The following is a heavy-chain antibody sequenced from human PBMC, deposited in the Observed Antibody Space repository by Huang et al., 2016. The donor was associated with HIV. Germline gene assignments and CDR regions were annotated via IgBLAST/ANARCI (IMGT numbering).Heavy chain of an antibody. J-gene: IGHJ3*01. Sequence: EVRLVESGGGLVKPGGSLRLACAASGIAFSNAWMSWVRQAPGKGLEGLGRIKSKTHGGTVDYAAPVKGRFTIASDDSKSTLYLQMNSLKTDDTAVYFCTTPVVVWGQGTMVTVSS. CDR2: IKSKTHGGTV. CDR3: TTPVVV. V-gene: IGHV3-15*01. CDR1: GIAFSNAW.